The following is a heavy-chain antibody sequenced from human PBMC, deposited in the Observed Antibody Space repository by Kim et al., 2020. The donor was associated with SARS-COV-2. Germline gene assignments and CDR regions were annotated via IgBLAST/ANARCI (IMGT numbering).Heavy chain of an antibody. Sequence: SETLSLTCTVSDDSINSYYWTWIRQPAGKGLEWIGRIFTTGSTNYNPSLKSRVTISIDTSRNQFSLKLTSVTAADTAVYYCARHTRGGSDGWFDPWGQGTLVTVSS. D-gene: IGHD3-10*01. CDR2: IFTTGST. CDR3: ARHTRGGSDGWFDP. CDR1: DDSINSYY. V-gene: IGHV4-4*07. J-gene: IGHJ5*02.